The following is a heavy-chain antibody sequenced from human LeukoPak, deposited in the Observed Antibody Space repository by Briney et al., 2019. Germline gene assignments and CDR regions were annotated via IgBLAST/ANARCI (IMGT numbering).Heavy chain of an antibody. CDR2: INPNSGGT. Sequence: ASVKVSCKASGYTFTGYYMHWVRQAPGQGLEWMGWINPNSGGTNYAQKFQGRVTMTRDTSISTAYMELSRLRSDDTAVYYCAKEGWELHLYYFDYWGQGTLVTVSS. V-gene: IGHV1-2*02. CDR1: GYTFTGYY. CDR3: AKEGWELHLYYFDY. D-gene: IGHD1-26*01. J-gene: IGHJ4*02.